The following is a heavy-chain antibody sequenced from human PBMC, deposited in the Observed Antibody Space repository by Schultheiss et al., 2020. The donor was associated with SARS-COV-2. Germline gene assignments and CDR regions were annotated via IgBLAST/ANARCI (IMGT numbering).Heavy chain of an antibody. V-gene: IGHV4-39*07. J-gene: IGHJ6*02. CDR1: GGSVSSGSYY. D-gene: IGHD3-22*01. CDR2: IYHSGST. CDR3: ARVGYYDRGMDV. Sequence: SETLSLTCTVSGGSVSSGSYYWSWIRQPPGKGLEWIGSIYHSGSTYYNPSLKSRVTMSVDTSKNQFSLKLSSVTAADTAVYYCARVGYYDRGMDVWGQGTTVTVSS.